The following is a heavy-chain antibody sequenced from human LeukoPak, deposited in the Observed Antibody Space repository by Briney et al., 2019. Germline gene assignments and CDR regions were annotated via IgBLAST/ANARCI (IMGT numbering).Heavy chain of an antibody. V-gene: IGHV3-23*01. Sequence: GGSLRLSCEASGFTFNTNAIYWVRQAQGKGLEWDSGICGRGGCTYYADSVKGRFTISRDNSKNTVYLQMNSLTADDTAVYYCAKTTVGYSSGRYPGWPADCWGQGTLVTVSS. D-gene: IGHD6-19*01. CDR3: AKTTVGYSSGRYPGWPADC. CDR1: GFTFNTNA. J-gene: IGHJ4*02. CDR2: ICGRGGCT.